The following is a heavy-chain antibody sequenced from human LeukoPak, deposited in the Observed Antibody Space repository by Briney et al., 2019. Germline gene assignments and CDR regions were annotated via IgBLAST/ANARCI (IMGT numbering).Heavy chain of an antibody. D-gene: IGHD3-3*01. CDR1: GYTFTSYD. CDR3: ARGPRYEDFDY. CDR2: MNPNSGNT. V-gene: IGHV1-8*03. Sequence: ASVNVSCKASGYTFTSYDINWVRQATGQGLEWMGWMNPNSGNTGYAQKFQGRVTITRNTSISTAYMELSSLRSEDTAVYYCARGPRYEDFDYWGQGTLVTVSS. J-gene: IGHJ4*02.